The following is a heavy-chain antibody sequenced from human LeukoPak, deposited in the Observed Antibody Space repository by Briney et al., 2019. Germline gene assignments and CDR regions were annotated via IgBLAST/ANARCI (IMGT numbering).Heavy chain of an antibody. V-gene: IGHV3-7*03. CDR1: GFTFSSNW. CDR2: IKEDGSDK. Sequence: GGSLRLSGEVSGFTFSSNWMSWVRKAPGKGLEWVANIKEDGSDKDYVDSVEGRFTISRNNAKNSLYLQMNSLRAEETDVYYCGRVATYSPGDYWGQGTLVTVSS. J-gene: IGHJ4*02. D-gene: IGHD5-12*01. CDR3: GRVATYSPGDY.